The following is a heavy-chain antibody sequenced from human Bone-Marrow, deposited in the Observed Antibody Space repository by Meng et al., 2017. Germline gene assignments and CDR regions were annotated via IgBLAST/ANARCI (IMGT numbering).Heavy chain of an antibody. CDR1: GFTFSSYV. V-gene: IGHV3-30*04. Sequence: GGSLRLSCAASGFTFSSYVMHWVRQAPGKGLEWVAIISYDGSNKYYADSVKGRFTVSRDNSKNTLYLQMNSLRAEDTAVYYCARGRFHPDYWGQGTLVTVSS. CDR2: ISYDGSNK. D-gene: IGHD2-21*01. CDR3: ARGRFHPDY. J-gene: IGHJ4*02.